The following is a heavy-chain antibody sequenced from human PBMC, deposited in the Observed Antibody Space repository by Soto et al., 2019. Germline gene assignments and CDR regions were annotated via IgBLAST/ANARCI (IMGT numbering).Heavy chain of an antibody. CDR2: IIPIFRTP. V-gene: IGHV1-69*12. CDR1: GDTFDTFA. Sequence: QVQLVQSGAEVLKPGSSVKLSCKTSGDTFDTFAISWVRQAPGQGLEWMGGIIPIFRTPDYTQKFQGRVTITAYVSTSTAYRELRSLRPEDTAVYSRARDKGRGQLGGNYYYALDVWGQGTTVTVSS. D-gene: IGHD1-1*01. CDR3: ARDKGRGQLGGNYYYALDV. J-gene: IGHJ6*02.